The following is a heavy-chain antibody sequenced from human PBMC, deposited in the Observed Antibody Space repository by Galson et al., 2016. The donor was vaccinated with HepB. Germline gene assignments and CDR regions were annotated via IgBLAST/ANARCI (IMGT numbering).Heavy chain of an antibody. CDR3: ARGMELFDL. CDR2: ISSSSSYT. Sequence: SLRLSCAASGFTFSDDYMSWTRQAPGRGLEWVSFISSSSSYTKYADSVKGRFTISRDNAKKSLYLQMNSLRAEDTAVYYCARGMELFDLWGQGTLVTVSS. V-gene: IGHV3-11*06. J-gene: IGHJ4*02. D-gene: IGHD1-1*01. CDR1: GFTFSDDY.